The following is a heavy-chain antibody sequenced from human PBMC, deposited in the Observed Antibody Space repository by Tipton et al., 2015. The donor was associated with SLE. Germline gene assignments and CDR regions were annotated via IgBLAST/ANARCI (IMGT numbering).Heavy chain of an antibody. D-gene: IGHD2-8*01. J-gene: IGHJ3*02. V-gene: IGHV3-21*01. CDR1: GFTFSSYS. Sequence: SLRLSCAASGFTFSSYSMNWVRQASGKGLEWVSSISSSSSYIYYADSVKGRFTISRDNAKNSLYLQMNSLRAEDTAVYYCATYCTNGVCYRGLDLGKAFDIWGQGTMVTVSS. CDR2: ISSSSSYI. CDR3: ATYCTNGVCYRGLDLGKAFDI.